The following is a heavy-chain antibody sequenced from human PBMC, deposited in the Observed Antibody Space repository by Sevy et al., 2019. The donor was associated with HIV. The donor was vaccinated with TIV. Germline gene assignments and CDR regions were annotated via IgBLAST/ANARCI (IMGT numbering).Heavy chain of an antibody. CDR1: GYTFTNYH. J-gene: IGHJ1*01. CDR2: ITPNNGNT. Sequence: ASVKVSCKASGYTFTNYHITWVRQAPGQGLEWMGWITPNNGNTNYVQRLQGRVTMTTDTSTSTAYMELRGLGSDDTAVYYCARAPSGSQGPGQYFHHWGQGTLVTVSS. V-gene: IGHV1-18*01. D-gene: IGHD1-26*01. CDR3: ARAPSGSQGPGQYFHH.